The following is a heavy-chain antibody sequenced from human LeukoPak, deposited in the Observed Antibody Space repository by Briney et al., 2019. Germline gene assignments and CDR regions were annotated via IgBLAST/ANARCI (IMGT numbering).Heavy chain of an antibody. D-gene: IGHD2-2*01. CDR1: GGSINTGAYY. CDR3: AREDQGNAFDI. J-gene: IGHJ3*02. CDR2: IYYSGDT. V-gene: IGHV4-31*11. Sequence: NTSETLSLTCAVSGGSINTGAYYWSWIRQHPEKGLEWIGYIYYSGDTLYNPSLKRRVIVSLDMSKNQFSLRLNSVTAADTAVYYCAREDQGNAFDIWGQGTMVTVSS.